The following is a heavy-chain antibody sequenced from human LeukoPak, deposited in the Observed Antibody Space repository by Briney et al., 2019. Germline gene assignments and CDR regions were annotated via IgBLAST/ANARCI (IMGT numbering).Heavy chain of an antibody. V-gene: IGHV3-11*01. Sequence: GGSLRLSCAASGLTFSDYYMSWIRQAPGKGLEWVSYISSSGSTIYYADSVKGRFTISRDNAKNSLYLQMNSLRAEDTAVYYCAREYYYDSSGYWTWGQGTLVTVSS. J-gene: IGHJ5*02. CDR1: GLTFSDYY. CDR2: ISSSGSTI. D-gene: IGHD3-22*01. CDR3: AREYYYDSSGYWT.